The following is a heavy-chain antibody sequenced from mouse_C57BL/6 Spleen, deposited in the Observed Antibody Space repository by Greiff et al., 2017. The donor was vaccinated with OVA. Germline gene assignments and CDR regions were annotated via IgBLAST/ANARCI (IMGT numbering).Heavy chain of an antibody. CDR3: ARGIYYYGSSYAMDY. J-gene: IGHJ4*01. CDR1: GYTFTSYW. V-gene: IGHV1-64*01. Sequence: QVQLQQPGAELVKPGASVKLSCKASGYTFTSYWMHWVKQRPGQGLEWIGMIHPNSGSTNYNEKFKSKATLTVDKSSSTAYMQIRSLTSEDSAVYYCARGIYYYGSSYAMDYWGQGTSVTVSS. CDR2: IHPNSGST. D-gene: IGHD1-1*01.